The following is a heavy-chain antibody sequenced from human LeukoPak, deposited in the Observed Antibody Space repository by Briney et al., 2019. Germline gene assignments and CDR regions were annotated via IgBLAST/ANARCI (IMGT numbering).Heavy chain of an antibody. CDR3: ARVVYYYDSSGFLFDY. D-gene: IGHD3-22*01. V-gene: IGHV3-53*01. Sequence: GGSLRLSCTTSGFTFGDYGFNWVRQAPGKGLEWVSVIYSGGSTYYADSVKGRFTISRDNSKNTLYLQMNSLRAEDTAVYYCARVVYYYDSSGFLFDYWGQGTLVTVSS. J-gene: IGHJ4*02. CDR1: GFTFGDYG. CDR2: IYSGGST.